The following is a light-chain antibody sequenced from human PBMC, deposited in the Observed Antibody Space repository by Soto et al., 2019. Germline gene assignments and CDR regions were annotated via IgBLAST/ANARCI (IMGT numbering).Light chain of an antibody. Sequence: QSALTQPASVSVSPGQSITISCTGTSSDVGSDNLVSWYQQHPGNAPKLLIYERSKRPSGVSNRFSGSKSGNTASLTISGLQAEDEADYYCCSYAGSSTAIFGGGTKVTVL. CDR2: ERS. CDR3: CSYAGSSTAI. CDR1: SSDVGSDNL. J-gene: IGLJ2*01. V-gene: IGLV2-23*01.